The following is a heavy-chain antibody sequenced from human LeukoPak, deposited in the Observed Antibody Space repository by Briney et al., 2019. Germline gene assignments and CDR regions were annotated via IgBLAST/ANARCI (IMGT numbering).Heavy chain of an antibody. CDR3: ARASKAGYTAMVPLDY. Sequence: AGSMRLSWAASGFTFSSYAMQCVRQAPGKGLGWEAVISYDGSNKYYADSVKGRFTISRDNSKNTLYLEMNSLRAEDTAVYYCARASKAGYTAMVPLDYWGQGTLVTVSS. CDR2: ISYDGSNK. V-gene: IGHV3-30-3*01. D-gene: IGHD5-18*01. CDR1: GFTFSSYA. J-gene: IGHJ4*02.